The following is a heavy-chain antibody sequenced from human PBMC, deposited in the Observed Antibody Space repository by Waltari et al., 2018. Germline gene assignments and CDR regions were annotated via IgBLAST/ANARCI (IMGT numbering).Heavy chain of an antibody. CDR1: GGTFSSYA. V-gene: IGHV1-69*08. CDR3: ARAYEKSGYLLSHYGMDV. Sequence: QVQLVQSGAEGKKPGSSVKVYCKASGGTFSSYASSGVRPAPGQGLEWMGRIIPIFGTANYAQKFQGRVTITADKSTSTAYMELSSLRSEDTAVYYCARAYEKSGYLLSHYGMDVWGQGTTVTVSS. D-gene: IGHD5-12*01. J-gene: IGHJ6*02. CDR2: IIPIFGTA.